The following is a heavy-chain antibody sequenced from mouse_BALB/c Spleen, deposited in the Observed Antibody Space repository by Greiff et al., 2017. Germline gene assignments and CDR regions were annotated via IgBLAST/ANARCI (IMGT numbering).Heavy chain of an antibody. D-gene: IGHD2-10*01. CDR3: ARQAYFYFDY. V-gene: IGHV5-9-3*01. Sequence: DVKLVESGGGLVKPGGSLKLSCAASGFTFSSYAMSWVRQTPEKRLEWVATISSGGSYTYYPDSVKGRFTISRDNAKNTLYLQMSSLRSEDTAMYYCARQAYFYFDYWGQGTTLTVSS. CDR2: ISSGGSYT. J-gene: IGHJ2*01. CDR1: GFTFSSYA.